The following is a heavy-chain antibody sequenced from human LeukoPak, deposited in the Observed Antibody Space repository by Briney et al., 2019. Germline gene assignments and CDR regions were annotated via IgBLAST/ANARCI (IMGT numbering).Heavy chain of an antibody. V-gene: IGHV3-23*01. CDR3: AKDKSPYNWNSPNWFDP. CDR2: SSGSGGST. CDR1: GFTFSSYA. J-gene: IGHJ5*02. Sequence: PGGSLRLSCAASGFTFSSYAMSWVRQAPGKGLELVSASSGSGGSTYYADSGKGRFTISRDNSKNTMYLKMNSLRAEDTAVYYCAKDKSPYNWNSPNWFDPWGQGTLVTVSS. D-gene: IGHD1-7*01.